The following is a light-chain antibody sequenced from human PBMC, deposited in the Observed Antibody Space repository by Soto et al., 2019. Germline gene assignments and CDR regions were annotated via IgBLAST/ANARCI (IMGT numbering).Light chain of an antibody. CDR1: QSVSSSF. V-gene: IGKV3-20*01. CDR3: QQYGSSPWP. Sequence: IGLTQSPGTLSLSPGERATLSCRASQSVSSSFLAWYQQKPGQAPRLLIYGASSRATGIPDRFSGSGSGTDFTLTISRLEPEDFAVYYCQQYGSSPWPFGQGTKVEIK. CDR2: GAS. J-gene: IGKJ1*01.